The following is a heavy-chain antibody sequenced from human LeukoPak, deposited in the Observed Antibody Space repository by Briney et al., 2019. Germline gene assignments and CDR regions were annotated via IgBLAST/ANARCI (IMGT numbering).Heavy chain of an antibody. CDR2: ISSSSSYT. J-gene: IGHJ4*02. CDR1: EFTFSDYY. CDR3: AKVATQLIISTVIDY. Sequence: GGSLRLSCAASEFTFSDYYMSWIRQAPGKGLEWASYISSSSSYTNYADSVKGRFTISRDNAKNSLYLQMNSLRAEDTAVYYCAKVATQLIISTVIDYWGQGTLVTVSS. V-gene: IGHV3-11*05. D-gene: IGHD4-17*01.